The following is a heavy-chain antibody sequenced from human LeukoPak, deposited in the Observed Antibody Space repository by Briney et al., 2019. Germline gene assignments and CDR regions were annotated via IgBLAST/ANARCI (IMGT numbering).Heavy chain of an antibody. Sequence: PSETLSLTCTVSGGSISSGSYYWSSIRQPAGKGLEWIRRIYTSGSTNYNPSLKGRVTISVDTSKNQFSLKLSSVTAADTAVYYCARGQDSSGYYYYYYYMDVWGKGTTVTVSS. J-gene: IGHJ6*03. V-gene: IGHV4-61*02. D-gene: IGHD3-22*01. CDR2: IYTSGST. CDR3: ARGQDSSGYYYYYYYMDV. CDR1: GGSISSGSYY.